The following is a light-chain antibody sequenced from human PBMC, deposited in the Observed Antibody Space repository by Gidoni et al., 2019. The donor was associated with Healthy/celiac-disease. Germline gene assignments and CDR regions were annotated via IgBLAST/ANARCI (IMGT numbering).Light chain of an antibody. Sequence: YAQTQHAAGPGTTRQSITIPCTGTSSDVGGYTYVSWYQQHPGKAPKRMIYDVSNRPSGVSNRFSGSKPGNTSSLTISVLQAGVEADYYCSSYTSSSSVVFGGGTKLTVL. CDR2: DVS. V-gene: IGLV2-14*01. CDR3: SSYTSSSSVV. CDR1: SSDVGGYTY. J-gene: IGLJ2*01.